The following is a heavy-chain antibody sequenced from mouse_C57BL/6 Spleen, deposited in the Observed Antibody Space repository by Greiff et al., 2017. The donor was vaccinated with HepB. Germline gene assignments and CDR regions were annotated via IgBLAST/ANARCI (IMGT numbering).Heavy chain of an antibody. CDR3: ALYGSSYVFAY. Sequence: QVQLKQPGAELVKPGASVKLSCKASGYTFTSYWMQWVKQRPGQGLEWIGEIDPSDSYTNYNQKFKGKATLTVDTSSSTAYMQLSSLTSEDSAVYYCALYGSSYVFAYWGQGTLVTVSA. CDR1: GYTFTSYW. J-gene: IGHJ3*01. D-gene: IGHD1-1*01. V-gene: IGHV1-50*01. CDR2: IDPSDSYT.